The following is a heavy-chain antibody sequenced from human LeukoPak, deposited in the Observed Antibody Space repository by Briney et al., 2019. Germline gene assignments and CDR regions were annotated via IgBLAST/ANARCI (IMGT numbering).Heavy chain of an antibody. CDR3: ARGPNEYSSSYPLDY. CDR2: IYYSGST. J-gene: IGHJ4*02. Sequence: PSETLSLTCTVSGGSISSYYWSWIRQPPGKGLEWIGYIYYSGSTNYNPSLKSRVTISVDTSKNQFSLKLSSVTAADTAVYYCARGPNEYSSSYPLDYWGQGTLVTVSS. V-gene: IGHV4-59*01. D-gene: IGHD6-6*01. CDR1: GGSISSYY.